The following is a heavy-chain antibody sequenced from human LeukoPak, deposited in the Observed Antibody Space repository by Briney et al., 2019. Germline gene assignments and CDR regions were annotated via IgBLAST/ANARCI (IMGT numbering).Heavy chain of an antibody. D-gene: IGHD2-2*01. CDR2: IRSKANSYAT. J-gene: IGHJ6*02. CDR1: GFTFSGSA. CDR3: TRLKVAYCSSTSCRGGYYYYGMDV. V-gene: IGHV3-73*01. Sequence: GGSLRLSCAASGFTFSGSAMHWVRQASGKGLEWVGRIRSKANSYATAYAASVKGRFTISRDDSKNTAYLQMNSLKTEDTAVYYCTRLKVAYCSSTSCRGGYYYYGMDVWGQGTTVTVSS.